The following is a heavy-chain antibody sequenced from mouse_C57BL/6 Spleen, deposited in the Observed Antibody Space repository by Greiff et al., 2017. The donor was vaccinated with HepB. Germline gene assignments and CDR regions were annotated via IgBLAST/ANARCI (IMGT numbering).Heavy chain of an antibody. CDR1: GYTFTSYW. V-gene: IGHV1-59*01. D-gene: IGHD1-1*01. CDR2: IDPSDSYT. Sequence: QVQLQQPGAELVRPGTSVKLSCKASGYTFTSYWMHWVKQRPGQGLEWIGVIDPSDSYTNYNQKFKGKATLTVDTSSSTAYMQLSSLTSEDSAVYYYARGRDYYGSSPFDYWGQGTTLTVSS. J-gene: IGHJ2*01. CDR3: ARGRDYYGSSPFDY.